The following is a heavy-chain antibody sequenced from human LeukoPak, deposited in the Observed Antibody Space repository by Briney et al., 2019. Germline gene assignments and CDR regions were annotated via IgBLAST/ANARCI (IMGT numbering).Heavy chain of an antibody. D-gene: IGHD6-13*01. Sequence: GASVKVSCKASGYTFTSYAISWVRQAPGQGLEWMGGIIPIFGTANYAQKFQGRVTITADESTSTAYMELSSLRSEDTAVYYCARGPQDGIAAAGTFDYWGQGTLVTVSS. V-gene: IGHV1-69*13. J-gene: IGHJ4*02. CDR2: IIPIFGTA. CDR1: GYTFTSYA. CDR3: ARGPQDGIAAAGTFDY.